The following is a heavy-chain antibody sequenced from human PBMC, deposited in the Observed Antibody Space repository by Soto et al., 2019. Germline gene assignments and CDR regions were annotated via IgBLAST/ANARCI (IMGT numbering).Heavy chain of an antibody. D-gene: IGHD2-2*01. CDR3: ARLVVVAPVANA. CDR1: GGSINYNSYY. V-gene: IGHV4-39*02. CDR2: IFYTGTT. Sequence: SETLFLTCSVSGGSINYNSYYWGWIRQPPGKGLELVGGIFYTGTTYYSPSLKDRVTISVDTSKNSFSLNLTSVTAADTAVYFCARLVVVAPVANAWGQGTLVTVSS. J-gene: IGHJ5*02.